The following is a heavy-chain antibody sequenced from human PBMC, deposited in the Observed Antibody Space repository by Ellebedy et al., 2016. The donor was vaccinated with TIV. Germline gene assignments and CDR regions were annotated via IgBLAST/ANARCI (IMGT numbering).Heavy chain of an antibody. CDR2: ISSRSDFI. J-gene: IGHJ4*02. CDR1: GFTFNKFA. Sequence: GESLKISCAASGFTFNKFAMNWVRQAPGKGLEWVSSISSRSDFIYYADSVKDRFTISRDNAKDSVFLQMNSLRVEDKAVYYCVRDPHCSGGSCYTPEYWGQGTLVTVSS. D-gene: IGHD2-15*01. V-gene: IGHV3-21*01. CDR3: VRDPHCSGGSCYTPEY.